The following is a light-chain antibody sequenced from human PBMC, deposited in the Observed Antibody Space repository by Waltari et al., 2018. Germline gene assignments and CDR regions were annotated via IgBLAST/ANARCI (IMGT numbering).Light chain of an antibody. CDR1: NLGSKS. J-gene: IGLJ2*01. CDR2: EDS. V-gene: IGLV3-21*02. CDR3: QVWDTNSDEAI. Sequence: SSVLTQPPSVSVAPGQTARITCGGDNLGSKSVHCYQKMPGQAPVVVVSEDSDRPSGIPERFSGSNSANTATLTISRVEVGDEADYFCQVWDTNSDEAICGGGTKLTVL.